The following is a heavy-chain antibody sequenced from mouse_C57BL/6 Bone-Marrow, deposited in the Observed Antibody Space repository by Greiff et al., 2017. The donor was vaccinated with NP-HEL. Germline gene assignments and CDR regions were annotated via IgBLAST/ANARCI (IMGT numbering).Heavy chain of an antibody. CDR1: GFTFSDYY. V-gene: IGHV5-12*01. CDR2: ISNGGGST. J-gene: IGHJ2*01. CDR3: ARQDSNFLDY. Sequence: EVMLVESGGGLVQPGGSLKLSCAASGFTFSDYYMYWVRQTPEKRLEWVAYISNGGGSTYYPDTVKGRFTISRDNAKNTLYLQMSRLKSEDTAMYYCARQDSNFLDYWGQGTTLTVSS. D-gene: IGHD2-5*01.